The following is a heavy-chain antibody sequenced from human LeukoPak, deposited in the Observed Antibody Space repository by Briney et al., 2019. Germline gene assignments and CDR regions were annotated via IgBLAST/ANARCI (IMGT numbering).Heavy chain of an antibody. J-gene: IGHJ4*02. D-gene: IGHD1-1*01. CDR1: GFTFSSYG. V-gene: IGHV3-33*08. CDR3: ARDFTTGTYYFDY. CDR2: IWYDGSNK. Sequence: PGRSLRLSCAASGFTFSSYGMHWVRQAPGKGLEWVAVIWYDGSNKYYADSVKGRFTISRDNSKNTLYLQINSLRAEDTAVYYCARDFTTGTYYFDYWGQGTLVTVSS.